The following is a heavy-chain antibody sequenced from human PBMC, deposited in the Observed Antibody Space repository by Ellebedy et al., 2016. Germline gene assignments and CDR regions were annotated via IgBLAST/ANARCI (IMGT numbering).Heavy chain of an antibody. D-gene: IGHD1-7*01. CDR2: ISGSGGST. V-gene: IGHV3-23*01. J-gene: IGHJ6*03. CDR3: AKRELELHRDYYYYMDV. Sequence: GESLKISXAASGFTFSSYAMSWVRQAPGKGLEWVSAISGSGGSTYYADSVKGRFTISRDNSKNTLYLQMNSLRAEDTAVYYCAKRELELHRDYYYYMDVWGKGTTVTVSS. CDR1: GFTFSSYA.